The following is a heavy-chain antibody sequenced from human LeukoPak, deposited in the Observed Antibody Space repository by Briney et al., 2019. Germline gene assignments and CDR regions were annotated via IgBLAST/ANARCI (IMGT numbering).Heavy chain of an antibody. CDR2: IRGSGGRT. D-gene: IGHD2-21*01. J-gene: IGHJ4*02. CDR1: GITLSNYG. V-gene: IGHV3-23*01. Sequence: PGGSLRLSWAVAGITLSNYGMSWVRQAPGKGLEWVAGIRGSGGRTNYADSVKGRFTISRDNPKNALFLQMNSLRAEDTAVYFCAKRGVVIRVILVGFHREAYYFDSWGQGALVTVSS. CDR3: AKRGVVIRVILVGFHREAYYFDS.